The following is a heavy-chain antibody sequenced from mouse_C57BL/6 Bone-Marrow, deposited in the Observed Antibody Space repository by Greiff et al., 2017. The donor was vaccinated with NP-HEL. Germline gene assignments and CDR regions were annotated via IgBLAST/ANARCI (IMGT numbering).Heavy chain of an antibody. V-gene: IGHV1-76*01. J-gene: IGHJ4*01. Sequence: QVQLKESGAELVRPGASVKLSCKASGYTFTDYYINWVKQRPGQGLEWIARIYPGSGNTYYNEKFKGRDTLTTEKASSTAYMQLSSLTSEDSAFDVCAREGLTTVVAKAMDCWGQGTSVTAAS. CDR2: IYPGSGNT. CDR3: AREGLTTVVAKAMDC. CDR1: GYTFTDYY. D-gene: IGHD1-1*01.